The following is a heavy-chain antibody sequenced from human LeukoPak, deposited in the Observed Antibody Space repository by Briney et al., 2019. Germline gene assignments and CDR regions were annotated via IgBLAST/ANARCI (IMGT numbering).Heavy chain of an antibody. V-gene: IGHV1-46*01. CDR3: ASLIAPRPY. Sequence: ASVKVSCKASGYTFTNYYMHWVRQAPGQGLEWMGIINPSGGSTTYAQKFQGRVTMARDTSTSTVYMELSSLRSEDTAIYYCASLIAPRPYWGQGTLVTVSS. CDR2: INPSGGST. CDR1: GYTFTNYY. J-gene: IGHJ4*02. D-gene: IGHD6-6*01.